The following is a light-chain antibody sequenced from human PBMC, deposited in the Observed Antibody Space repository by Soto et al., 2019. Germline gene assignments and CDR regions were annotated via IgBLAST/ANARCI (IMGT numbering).Light chain of an antibody. CDR3: MRGTHWPLS. CDR2: QVS. Sequence: DDVMIQSPPSLPVTLGQPASISCRSSQSLVYSDGTTYLNWLQQRPGQSPRRLIYQVSNRAPGVADRFSGSGSGSDFTLKISGVEAEDVGVYCCMRGTHWPLSFGGGTKVEIK. CDR1: QSLVYSDGTTY. J-gene: IGKJ4*01. V-gene: IGKV2-30*01.